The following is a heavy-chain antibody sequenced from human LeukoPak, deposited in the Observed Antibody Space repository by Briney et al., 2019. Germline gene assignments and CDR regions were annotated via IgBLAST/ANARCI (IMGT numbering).Heavy chain of an antibody. CDR3: ARDPDGLSFDY. CDR2: INSDGSRT. J-gene: IGHJ4*02. Sequence: GGSLRLSCAASAFTLSSYWMHWVRQAPGKGLVWVSHINSDGSRTDYADSVKGRFTISRDNAKNSLYLQMNSLRAEDTAVYYCARDPDGLSFDYWGQGTLVTVSS. D-gene: IGHD2-2*01. V-gene: IGHV3-74*01. CDR1: AFTLSSYW.